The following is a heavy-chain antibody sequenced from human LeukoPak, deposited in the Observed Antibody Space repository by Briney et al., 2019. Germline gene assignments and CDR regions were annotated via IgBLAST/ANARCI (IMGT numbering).Heavy chain of an antibody. CDR2: IYYSGSA. J-gene: IGHJ6*03. Sequence: PSETLSLTCTVSGGSINSANYYWGWIRQPPGKGLEWIGSIYYSGSAYYSSSLKSRVTISIDTSKNQFSLKLSSVTAADTAVYYCGRDALVGYFSYYYMDVWGKGTTVTVSS. CDR3: GRDALVGYFSYYYMDV. CDR1: GGSINSANYY. D-gene: IGHD2-15*01. V-gene: IGHV4-39*07.